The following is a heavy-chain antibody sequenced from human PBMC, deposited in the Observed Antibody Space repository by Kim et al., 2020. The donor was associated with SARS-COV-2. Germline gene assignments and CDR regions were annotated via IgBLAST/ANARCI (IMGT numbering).Heavy chain of an antibody. CDR1: GFTFDDYA. CDR2: ISWNSGSI. D-gene: IGHD3-16*01. V-gene: IGHV3-9*01. CDR3: AHERDGPLGY. Sequence: GGSLRLSCAASGFTFDDYAMHWVRQAPGKGLEWVSGISWNSGSIGYADSVKGRFTISRDNAKNSLYLQMNSLRAEDTALYYCAHERDGPLGYWGQGTLVTVSS. J-gene: IGHJ4*02.